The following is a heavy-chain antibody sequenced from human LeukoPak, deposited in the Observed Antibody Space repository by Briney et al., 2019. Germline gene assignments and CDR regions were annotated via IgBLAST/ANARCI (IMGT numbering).Heavy chain of an antibody. CDR1: GSTFSSYS. D-gene: IGHD2-21*01. CDR3: ARDRGNYCGGDCYSNY. CDR2: ISSSSSYI. J-gene: IGHJ4*02. V-gene: IGHV3-21*01. Sequence: KPGGPLRLSCAASGSTFSSYSMNWVRQAPGKGLEWVSSISSSSSYIYYADSVKGRFTISRDNAKNSLYLQMNSLRAEDTAVYYCARDRGNYCGGDCYSNYWGQGTLVTVSS.